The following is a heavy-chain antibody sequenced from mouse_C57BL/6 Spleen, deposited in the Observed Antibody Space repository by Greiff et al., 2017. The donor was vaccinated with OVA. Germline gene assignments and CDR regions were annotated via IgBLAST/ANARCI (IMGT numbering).Heavy chain of an antibody. V-gene: IGHV5-4*01. J-gene: IGHJ2*01. Sequence: EVNVVESGGGLVKPGGSLKLSCAASGFTFSSYAMSWVRQTPEKRLEWVTTISDGGSYTYYPDNVKGRFTISRDNAKNNLYLQMSHLKSEDTAMYYCAREDLGNFDYWGQGTTLTVSS. CDR2: ISDGGSYT. CDR1: GFTFSSYA. CDR3: AREDLGNFDY. D-gene: IGHD4-1*01.